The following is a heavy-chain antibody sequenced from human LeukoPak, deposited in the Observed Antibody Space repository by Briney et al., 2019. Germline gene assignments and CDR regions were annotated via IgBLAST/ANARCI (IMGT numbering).Heavy chain of an antibody. D-gene: IGHD5-12*01. CDR2: IYTSGST. V-gene: IGHV4-4*09. CDR3: ARRNGYDTKFDP. J-gene: IGHJ5*02. Sequence: SETLSLTCTVSGGSISSYYWSWIRQPPGKGLEWIGYIYTSGSTNYNPSLKSRVTISVDTSKNQFSLKLSSVTAADTAGYYCARRNGYDTKFDPWGQGTLVTVSS. CDR1: GGSISSYY.